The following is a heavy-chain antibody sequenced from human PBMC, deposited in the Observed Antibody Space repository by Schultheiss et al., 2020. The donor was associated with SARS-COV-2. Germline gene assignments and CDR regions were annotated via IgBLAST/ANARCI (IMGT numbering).Heavy chain of an antibody. CDR1: GGTFSSYA. D-gene: IGHD6-19*01. CDR3: ARGGIWSVAGRGVYDY. V-gene: IGHV1-69*13. Sequence: SVKVSCKASGGTFSSYAISWVRQAPGQGLEWMGGIIPIFGTANYAQKFQGRVTITADESTSTAYMELSSLRSEDTAVYYCARGGIWSVAGRGVYDYWGQGTLVTVSS. CDR2: IIPIFGTA. J-gene: IGHJ4*02.